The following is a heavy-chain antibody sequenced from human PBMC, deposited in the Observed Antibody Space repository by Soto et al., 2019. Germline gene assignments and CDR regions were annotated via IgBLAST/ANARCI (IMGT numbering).Heavy chain of an antibody. CDR1: GYTFTSYY. CDR2: INPSGGST. J-gene: IGHJ6*02. Sequence: ASVKVSCKASGYTFTSYYMHWVRQAPGQGLEWMGIINPSGGSTSYAQKFQGRVTMTRDTSTSTVYMGLSSLRSEDTAVYYCAREGLITMIVVVRPYGMDVWGQGTTVTVSS. V-gene: IGHV1-46*01. D-gene: IGHD3-22*01. CDR3: AREGLITMIVVVRPYGMDV.